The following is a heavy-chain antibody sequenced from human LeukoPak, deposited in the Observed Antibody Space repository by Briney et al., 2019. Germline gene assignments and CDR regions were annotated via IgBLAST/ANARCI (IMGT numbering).Heavy chain of an antibody. CDR2: MNPNSGNT. CDR3: ARGYYDYVWGSYRRVGNWFDP. CDR1: GYTFTSYG. Sequence: ASVKVSCRASGYTFTSYGISWVRQATGQGLEWMGWMNPNSGNTGYAQKFQGRVTMTRNTSIGTAYMELSSLRSEDTAVYYCARGYYDYVWGSYRRVGNWFDPWGQGTLVTVSS. V-gene: IGHV1-8*02. J-gene: IGHJ5*02. D-gene: IGHD3-16*02.